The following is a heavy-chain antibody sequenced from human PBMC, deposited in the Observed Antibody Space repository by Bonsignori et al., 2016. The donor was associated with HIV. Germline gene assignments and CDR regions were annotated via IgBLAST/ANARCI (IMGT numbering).Heavy chain of an antibody. V-gene: IGHV4-34*01. J-gene: IGHJ5*02. Sequence: QVRLQEWGAGLLKPSETLSLTCSVSGGSFSGYYWSWVLQSPGKGLEWIGESNDGGSTSYNPSLMSRVTVSVDASENQFSLRMSSVTAADTAVYYCARVKFAANVRDWFDTWGQGTLVTVSS. CDR3: ARVKFAANVRDWFDT. D-gene: IGHD3-10*02. CDR2: SNDGGST. CDR1: GGSFSGYY.